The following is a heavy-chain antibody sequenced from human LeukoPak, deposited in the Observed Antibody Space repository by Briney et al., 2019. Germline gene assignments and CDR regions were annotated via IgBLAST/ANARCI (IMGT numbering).Heavy chain of an antibody. J-gene: IGHJ6*02. CDR3: AKDGMDV. V-gene: IGHV3-30*18. CDR2: ISYDGSNK. CDR1: GFTFSSYG. Sequence: GGSLRLSCAASGFTFSSYGMHWVRQAPGKGLEWVAVISYDGSNKYYADSVKGRFTISRDNSKNTLYLQMNSLRAEDTAVYYCAKDGMDVWGQGTTVTISS.